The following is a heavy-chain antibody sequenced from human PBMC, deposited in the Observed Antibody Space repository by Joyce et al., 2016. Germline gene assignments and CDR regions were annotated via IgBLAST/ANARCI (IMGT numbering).Heavy chain of an antibody. CDR3: ARNLESLATITFDL. CDR1: GFTLINYI. J-gene: IGHJ3*01. V-gene: IGHV3-33*01. Sequence: QVQLVESGGDVVQPGKSLRLSCSASGFTLINYIVHWVRQTPGKGLEWVEVIWHDGDKKFYADSVKGRFTISRDNSKNSLHLQMTSLRVDDTAVYYCARNLESLATITFDLWGQGTVVTVSS. CDR2: IWHDGDKK. D-gene: IGHD2/OR15-2a*01.